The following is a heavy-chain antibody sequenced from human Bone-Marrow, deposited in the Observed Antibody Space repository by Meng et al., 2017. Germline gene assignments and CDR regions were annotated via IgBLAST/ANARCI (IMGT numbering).Heavy chain of an antibody. D-gene: IGHD2-2*01. CDR2: MNPNSGNT. CDR1: GYTFTSYD. V-gene: IGHV1-8*01. J-gene: IGHJ4*02. CDR3: ARVYCSSTSCQCYFDY. Sequence: QGQLVQSGAEVKKPGASVKVSCKASGYTFTSYDINWVRQATGQGLEWMGWMNPNSGNTGYAQKFQGRVTMTRNTSISTAYMELSSLRSEDTAVYYCARVYCSSTSCQCYFDYWGQGTLVTVFS.